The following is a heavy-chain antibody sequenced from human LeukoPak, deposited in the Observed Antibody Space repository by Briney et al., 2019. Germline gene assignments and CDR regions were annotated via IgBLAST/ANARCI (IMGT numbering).Heavy chain of an antibody. J-gene: IGHJ4*02. Sequence: GGSLRLSCVASGFTFSSYEMNWVRQAPGKGLEWVANIKQDGSEKYYVDSVKGRFTISRDNAKNSLYLQMNSLRAEDTAVYYCAEPLRDYWGQGTLVTVSS. V-gene: IGHV3-7*02. CDR1: GFTFSSYE. CDR3: AEPLRDY. CDR2: IKQDGSEK. D-gene: IGHD1-14*01.